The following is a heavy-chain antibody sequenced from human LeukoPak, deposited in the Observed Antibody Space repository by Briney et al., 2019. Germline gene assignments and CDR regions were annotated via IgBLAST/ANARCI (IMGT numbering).Heavy chain of an antibody. CDR2: ISYDGSNK. CDR1: GFTFDRYW. D-gene: IGHD3-9*01. Sequence: GGSLRLSCAASGFTFDRYWMHWVRQAPGKGLEWVAVISYDGSNKYYADSVKGRFTISRDNSKNTLYLQMNSLRAEDTAVYYCAKSFLTGYPMHAFDIWGQGTMVTVSS. J-gene: IGHJ3*02. CDR3: AKSFLTGYPMHAFDI. V-gene: IGHV3-30*18.